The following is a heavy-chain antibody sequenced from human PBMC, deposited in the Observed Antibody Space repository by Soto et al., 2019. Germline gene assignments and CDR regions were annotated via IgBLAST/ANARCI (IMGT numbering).Heavy chain of an antibody. CDR3: GRDCRGGTCCSRAPFDY. J-gene: IGHJ4*02. Sequence: SVKVSCKASGGTFSSYTISWVRQAPGQGLEWMGRIIPILGIPNYAQKFQGRVTITADKSTSTAYMELSSLRSEDTAGYYCGRDCRGGTCCSRAPFDYGGQGTRAPVS. CDR1: GGTFSSYT. V-gene: IGHV1-69*04. D-gene: IGHD2-15*01. CDR2: IIPILGIP.